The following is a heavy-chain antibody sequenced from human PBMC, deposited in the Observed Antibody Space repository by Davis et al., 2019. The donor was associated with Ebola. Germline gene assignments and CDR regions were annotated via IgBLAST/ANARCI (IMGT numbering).Heavy chain of an antibody. J-gene: IGHJ5*02. D-gene: IGHD1-26*01. Sequence: DSVRGRFTISRDNAKNSLYLQMNSLRAEDTAVYYCARVVGATTSWFDPWGQGTLVTVSS. V-gene: IGHV3-7*01. CDR3: ARVVGATTSWFDP.